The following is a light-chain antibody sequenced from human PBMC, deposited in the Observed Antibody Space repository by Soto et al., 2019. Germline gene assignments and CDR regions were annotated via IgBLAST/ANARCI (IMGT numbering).Light chain of an antibody. CDR2: GAS. Sequence: EIVLTQSPGTLSLSPGERATLSCRASQSVSSSYLAWYQQKPGQAPSLLLYGASSGATGIPDRFRGSGFGTDFTHTTSRLEPEDFAVYYCQQYGSSPQTFGQGTKVDIK. CDR3: QQYGSSPQT. J-gene: IGKJ1*01. CDR1: QSVSSSY. V-gene: IGKV3-20*01.